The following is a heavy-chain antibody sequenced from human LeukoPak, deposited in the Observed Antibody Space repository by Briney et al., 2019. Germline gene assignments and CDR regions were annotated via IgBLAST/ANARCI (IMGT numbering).Heavy chain of an antibody. CDR1: GGSISSYY. D-gene: IGHD4-17*01. CDR3: ARETTVTNAFDI. J-gene: IGHJ3*02. V-gene: IGHV4-59*01. Sequence: EPSETLSLTCTVSGGSISSYYWSWIRQPPGKGLEWIGYIYYSGSTNYNPSLKSRVTISVDTSKNQFSLKLSSVTAADTAVYYCARETTVTNAFDIWGQGTMVTVSS. CDR2: IYYSGST.